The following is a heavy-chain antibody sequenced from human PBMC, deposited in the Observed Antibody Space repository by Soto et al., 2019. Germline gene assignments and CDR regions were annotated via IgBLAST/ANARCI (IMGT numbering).Heavy chain of an antibody. CDR1: GGTFDSNA. Sequence: GASVKVSCKASGGTFDSNAISWLRLAPGQGLEWMGGIIPIFGTINNAQKFQDRVTITADESANIVYMELSSLRSEDTAIYYCAREGLTFGPGAVGGAFDIWGQGTLVTVSS. CDR3: AREGLTFGPGAVGGAFDI. CDR2: IIPIFGTI. J-gene: IGHJ3*02. V-gene: IGHV1-69*13. D-gene: IGHD2-2*01.